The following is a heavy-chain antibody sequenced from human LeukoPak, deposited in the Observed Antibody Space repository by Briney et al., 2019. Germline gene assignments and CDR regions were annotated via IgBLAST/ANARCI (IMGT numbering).Heavy chain of an antibody. V-gene: IGHV3-53*01. CDR3: ARSHAYYYDSSGYHYYYYGMDV. CDR1: GFTVSTNY. D-gene: IGHD3-22*01. J-gene: IGHJ6*02. CDR2: IYSGGTT. Sequence: PGGSLRLSCAASGFTVSTNYMSWVRQAPGKGLEWVSVIYSGGTTYYADPVKGRFTISRDNSKSTLYLQMNSLRAEDTAVYYCARSHAYYYDSSGYHYYYYGMDVWGQGTTVTVSS.